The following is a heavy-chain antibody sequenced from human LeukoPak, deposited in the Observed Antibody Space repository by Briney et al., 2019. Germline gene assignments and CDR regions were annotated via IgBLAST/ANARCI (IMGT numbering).Heavy chain of an antibody. CDR1: GFTFSSYG. CDR3: ATVEMATIFVY. Sequence: GSLRLSCAASGFTFSSYGMSWVRQAPGKGLEWVSAISGSGGSTYYADSVKGRFTISRDNSKNTLYLQMNSLRAEDTAVYYCATVEMATIFVYWGQGTLVTVSS. CDR2: ISGSGGST. J-gene: IGHJ4*02. V-gene: IGHV3-23*01. D-gene: IGHD5-24*01.